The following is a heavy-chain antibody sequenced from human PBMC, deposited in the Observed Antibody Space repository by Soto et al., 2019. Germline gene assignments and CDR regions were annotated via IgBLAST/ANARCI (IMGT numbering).Heavy chain of an antibody. CDR2: VYWDGDE. CDR1: GFSLTTSGVG. D-gene: IGHD2-15*01. V-gene: IGHV2-5*02. J-gene: IGHJ4*02. Sequence: QITLKESGPALVRPTQTLTLTCTFSGFSLTTSGVGVAWIRQAPGKALECLALVYWDGDERFNPSLKNRLTLTKDTSKNRVVLTMTNVDPVDTATYYCAHRGGCSAASCFSYYFDAWGQGALVTVSS. CDR3: AHRGGCSAASCFSYYFDA.